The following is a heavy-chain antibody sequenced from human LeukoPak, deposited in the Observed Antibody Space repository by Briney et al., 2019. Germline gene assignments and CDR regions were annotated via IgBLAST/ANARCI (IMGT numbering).Heavy chain of an antibody. V-gene: IGHV1-2*04. CDR2: INPNSGGT. D-gene: IGHD3-22*01. CDR1: GYTFTGYY. J-gene: IGHJ5*02. CDR3: ALSRRYDSSGYSFNWFDP. Sequence: ASVKVSCKASGYTFTGYYMHWVRQAPGQGLEWMGWINPNSGGTNYAQKCQGWVTMTRDTSISTAYMELSGLRSDDTAVYYCALSRRYDSSGYSFNWFDPWGQGTLVTVSS.